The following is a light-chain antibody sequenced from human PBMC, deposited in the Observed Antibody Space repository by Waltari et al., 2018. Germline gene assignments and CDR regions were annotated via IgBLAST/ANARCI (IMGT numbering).Light chain of an antibody. Sequence: DIVLTQSPAILSLSPGERASLSCRASQSVTNYLAWYQQKPGQAPRLLIYDTSNRATGIPDRFSGSGSGTDFTLTISRLEPEDFAVYYCQQYDGEVVTFGGGTKVEI. CDR3: QQYDGEVVT. V-gene: IGKV3-11*01. CDR1: QSVTNY. CDR2: DTS. J-gene: IGKJ4*01.